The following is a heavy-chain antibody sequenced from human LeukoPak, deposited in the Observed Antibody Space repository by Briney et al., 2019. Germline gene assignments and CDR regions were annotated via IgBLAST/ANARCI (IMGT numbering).Heavy chain of an antibody. V-gene: IGHV4-59*01. J-gene: IGHJ6*02. CDR1: GGSISSYY. D-gene: IGHD3-10*01. CDR2: IYYSGGT. Sequence: SETLSLTCTVSGGSISSYYWSWIRQPPGKGLEWIGYIYYSGGTNYNPSLKSRVTISVDTSKNQFSLKLSSVTAADTAVYYCARDQLTMVRGVSLPSGMDVWGQGTTVTVSS. CDR3: ARDQLTMVRGVSLPSGMDV.